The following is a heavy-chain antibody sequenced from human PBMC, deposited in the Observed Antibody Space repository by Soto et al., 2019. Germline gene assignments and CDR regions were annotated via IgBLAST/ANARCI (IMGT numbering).Heavy chain of an antibody. Sequence: QVQLVESGGGVVQPGRSLRLSCVGSGFNFDNYAFHWVRQAPGTGLEWVAVISNDGSDKYYADSVKSWFTISRDNSKYTLHLQMDSLKTEDTAVYYCAKVRIAPAKPFYFDSWGQGTLVTVSS. D-gene: IGHD6-13*01. CDR2: ISNDGSDK. CDR3: AKVRIAPAKPFYFDS. V-gene: IGHV3-30*18. J-gene: IGHJ4*02. CDR1: GFNFDNYA.